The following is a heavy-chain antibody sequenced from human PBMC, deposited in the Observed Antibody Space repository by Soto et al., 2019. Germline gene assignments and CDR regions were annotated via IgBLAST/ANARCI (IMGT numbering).Heavy chain of an antibody. Sequence: QVQLVQSGAEVKKPGASVKVSCKASGYTFTSYAMHWVRQAPGQRLEWMGWINAGNGNTKYSQKFQGRVTITRDTSASTAYMELSSLRSEDTAVYYCARDEITMVRGVIIPFLFWGQGTLVTVSS. V-gene: IGHV1-3*01. J-gene: IGHJ4*02. D-gene: IGHD3-10*01. CDR1: GYTFTSYA. CDR3: ARDEITMVRGVIIPFLF. CDR2: INAGNGNT.